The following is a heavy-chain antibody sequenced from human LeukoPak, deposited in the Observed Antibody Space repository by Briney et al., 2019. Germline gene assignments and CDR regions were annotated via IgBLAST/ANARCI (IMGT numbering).Heavy chain of an antibody. CDR3: AKDYRFSDYYDSSGSQGYGMDV. Sequence: GASVKVSCKASGYTFTSYYMHWVRQAPGQGLEWMGIINPSGGSTSYAQKFQGRVTMTRDTSTSTVYMELSSLRAEDTALYYCAKDYRFSDYYDSSGSQGYGMDVWGQGTTVTVSS. CDR2: INPSGGST. V-gene: IGHV1-46*01. D-gene: IGHD3-22*01. CDR1: GYTFTSYY. J-gene: IGHJ6*02.